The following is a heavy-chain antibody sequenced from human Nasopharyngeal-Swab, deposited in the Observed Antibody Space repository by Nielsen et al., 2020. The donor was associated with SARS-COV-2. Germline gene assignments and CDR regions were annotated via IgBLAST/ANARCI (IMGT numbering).Heavy chain of an antibody. CDR3: AHITRGLERDTIFGVPLASLSYYYMDV. CDR2: IYWDDDQ. D-gene: IGHD3-3*01. V-gene: IGHV2-5*02. CDR1: GFSLTTSGVG. Sequence: SGPTLVTPTQTLTLTCSFSGFSLTTSGVGVAWIRQPPGKALEWLALIYWDDDQRYNPSLKTRPPITKDTSKDQVVLTLTNMGPVDSGTYYCAHITRGLERDTIFGVPLASLSYYYMDVWGKGTTVTVS. J-gene: IGHJ6*03.